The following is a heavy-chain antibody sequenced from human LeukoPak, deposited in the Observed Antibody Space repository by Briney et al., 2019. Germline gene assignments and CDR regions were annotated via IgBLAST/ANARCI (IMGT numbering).Heavy chain of an antibody. CDR2: IYYSGST. D-gene: IGHD5-12*01. CDR3: ARAPIVATFFDY. V-gene: IGHV4-30-4*01. Sequence: SETLSLTCTVSGGSISSGDYYWSWIRQPPGKGLEWIGYIYYSGSTYYNPSLKSRVTISVDTSKNQFSLKLSSVTAADTAVYYWARAPIVATFFDYWGQGTLVTVSS. J-gene: IGHJ4*02. CDR1: GGSISSGDYY.